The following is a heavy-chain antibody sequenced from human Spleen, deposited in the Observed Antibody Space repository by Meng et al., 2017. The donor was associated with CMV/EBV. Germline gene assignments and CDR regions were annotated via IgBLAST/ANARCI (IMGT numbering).Heavy chain of an antibody. V-gene: IGHV5-51*01. CDR3: GIRVGGRVGGFDP. CDR2: IFPADSDT. J-gene: IGHJ5*02. CDR1: GYRFSSYW. Sequence: CKGSGYRFSSYWIGWVRQMPGKGLEWMGIIFPADSDTRYSPTFQGHVTISADKSISTAYLQWSSLKASDTAIYYCGIRVGGRVGGFDPWGQGTLVTVSS. D-gene: IGHD3-10*01.